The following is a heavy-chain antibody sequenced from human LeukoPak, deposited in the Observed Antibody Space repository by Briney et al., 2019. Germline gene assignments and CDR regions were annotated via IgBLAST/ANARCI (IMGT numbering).Heavy chain of an antibody. J-gene: IGHJ4*02. CDR2: ISGSGGST. Sequence: PGGSLRLSCAASGFTFSSYAMSWVRQAPGKGLEWVSVISGSGGSTYYADSVKGRFPISRDNSKNTLYLEMNSLIPEDTALYYCAKPQEADLWVPDYWGQGTLVTVSS. D-gene: IGHD3-3*01. V-gene: IGHV3-23*01. CDR3: AKPQEADLWVPDY. CDR1: GFTFSSYA.